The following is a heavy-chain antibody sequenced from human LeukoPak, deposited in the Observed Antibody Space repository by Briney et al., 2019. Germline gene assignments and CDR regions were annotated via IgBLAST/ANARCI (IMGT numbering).Heavy chain of an antibody. J-gene: IGHJ6*03. CDR3: ARVAKHFRGGLSFYFMDV. CDR1: GGSISSYY. V-gene: IGHV4-59*01. CDR2: IYYSGST. Sequence: SETLSLTCTVSGGSISSYYWSWIRQPPGKGLEWIGYIYYSGSTNYNPSLKSRVTISVDTSKKQFSLKLASVIAADTAVYYCARVAKHFRGGLSFYFMDVWGIGTTVTISS. D-gene: IGHD3-10*01.